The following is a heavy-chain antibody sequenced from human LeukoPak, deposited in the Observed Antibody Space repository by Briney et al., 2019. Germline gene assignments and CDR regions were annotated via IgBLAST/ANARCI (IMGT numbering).Heavy chain of an antibody. CDR3: ARTPEKPVGYYGMDV. J-gene: IGHJ6*02. CDR1: GYTFTGYY. V-gene: IGHV1-2*02. Sequence: ASVKVSCKASGYTFTGYYMHWVRQAPGQGLEWMGWINPNSGGTNYAQKFQGRVTMTRDTSISTVYMELSRLRSDDTAVYYCARTPEKPVGYYGMDVWGQGTTVTVSS. D-gene: IGHD3-16*01. CDR2: INPNSGGT.